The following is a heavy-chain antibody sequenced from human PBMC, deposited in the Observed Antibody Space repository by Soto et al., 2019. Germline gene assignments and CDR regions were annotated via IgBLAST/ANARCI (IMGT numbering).Heavy chain of an antibody. Sequence: SETLSLTCTVSVGSISSSSYYLGWIRQPPGKGLEWIGSIYYSWSTYYNPSLKRRVTISLDTSKNQFSLKLSSVTSADTAVDYCARNPQKCELLGWGQGTMVTVSS. J-gene: IGHJ4*02. V-gene: IGHV4-39*01. CDR2: IYYSWST. CDR1: VGSISSSSYY. CDR3: ARNPQKCELLG. D-gene: IGHD1-26*01.